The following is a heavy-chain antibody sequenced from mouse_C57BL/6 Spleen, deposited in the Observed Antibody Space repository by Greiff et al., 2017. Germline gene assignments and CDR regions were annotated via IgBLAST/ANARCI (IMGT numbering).Heavy chain of an antibody. D-gene: IGHD2-5*01. Sequence: VQLQQSGPELVKPGASVKMSCKASGYTFTDYNMHWVKQSHGKSLEWIGYINPNNGGTSYNQKFKGKATLTVNKSSSTAYMELRSLTSEDSAVYYCARPYYSNPAWFAYWGQGTLVTVSA. CDR3: ARPYYSNPAWFAY. V-gene: IGHV1-22*01. CDR1: GYTFTDYN. CDR2: INPNNGGT. J-gene: IGHJ3*01.